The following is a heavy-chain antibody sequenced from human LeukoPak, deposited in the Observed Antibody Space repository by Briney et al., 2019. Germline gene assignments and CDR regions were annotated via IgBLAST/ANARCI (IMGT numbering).Heavy chain of an antibody. J-gene: IGHJ4*02. CDR2: IKQDGSDK. CDR1: GFTFSSYW. Sequence: GGSLRLSCAASGFTFSSYWMTWVRQAPGKGLEWVATIKQDGSDKYYVDSAKGRFTISRDNAKNSLYLQMNSLRVEDTAVYYCARDYYSNYAYWGQGTLVTVSS. D-gene: IGHD4-11*01. CDR3: ARDYYSNYAY. V-gene: IGHV3-7*01.